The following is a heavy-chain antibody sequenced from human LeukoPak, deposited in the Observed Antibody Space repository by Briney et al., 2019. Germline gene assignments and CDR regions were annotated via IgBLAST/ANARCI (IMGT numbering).Heavy chain of an antibody. CDR2: INPNSGGT. V-gene: IGHV1-2*02. D-gene: IGHD5-18*01. CDR1: GYTFTGYY. CDR3: ARGPEQLWLKEDFDY. Sequence: GASVKVSCKASGYTFTGYYMHWVRQAPGQGLEWMGWINPNSGGTNSAQKFQGRVTMTRDTSISTAYMELSRLRSDDTAVYYCARGPEQLWLKEDFDYWGQGTLVTVSS. J-gene: IGHJ4*02.